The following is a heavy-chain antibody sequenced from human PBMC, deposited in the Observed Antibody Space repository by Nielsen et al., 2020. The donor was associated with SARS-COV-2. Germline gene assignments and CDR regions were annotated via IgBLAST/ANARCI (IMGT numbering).Heavy chain of an antibody. J-gene: IGHJ6*03. CDR3: ARDILVMDSSSSFNYMDV. Sequence: WIRQSPSRGLEWLGRTYYRSKWYNDYAVSVKSRITINPDTSKNQFSLHLNSVTPEDTAVYYCARDILVMDSSSSFNYMDVWGKGTTVTVSS. CDR2: TYYRSKWYN. D-gene: IGHD6-6*01. V-gene: IGHV6-1*01.